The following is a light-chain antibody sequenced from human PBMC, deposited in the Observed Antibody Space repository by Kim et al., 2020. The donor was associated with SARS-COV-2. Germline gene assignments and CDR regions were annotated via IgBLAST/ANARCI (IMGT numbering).Light chain of an antibody. CDR1: EDVNSN. CDR2: AAS. V-gene: IGKV3-15*01. CDR3: QQYDKWPPAYT. Sequence: PGERALLSCRASEDVNSNLAWYQQKPGQAPRLLIYAASTRATGIPVRFSGGGSETEFTLTISSLLSEDSAVYYCQQYDKWPPAYTFGQGTKVDIK. J-gene: IGKJ2*01.